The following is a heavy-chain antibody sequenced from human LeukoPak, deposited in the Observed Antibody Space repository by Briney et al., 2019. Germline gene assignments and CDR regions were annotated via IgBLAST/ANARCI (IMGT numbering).Heavy chain of an antibody. J-gene: IGHJ6*02. Sequence: GGSLRLSCAASGFTFSSYSMNWVRQAPGKGREWVSSISSSSSYIYYADSVKGRFTISRDNAKNSLYLQMNSLRAEDTAVYYCAGDFWSGFYYYYYGMDVWGQGTTVTVSS. V-gene: IGHV3-21*01. CDR2: ISSSSSYI. CDR1: GFTFSSYS. CDR3: AGDFWSGFYYYYYGMDV. D-gene: IGHD3-3*01.